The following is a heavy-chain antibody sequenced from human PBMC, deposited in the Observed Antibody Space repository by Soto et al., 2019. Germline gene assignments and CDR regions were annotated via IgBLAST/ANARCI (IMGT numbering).Heavy chain of an antibody. D-gene: IGHD6-13*01. CDR3: ARHRDPGYSSSWFNS. Sequence: QLLLQESGPGLVKPSETLSLTCSVSGDSISSSTYCWGWIRQPPGKGLEWIGSKYYTGTSHYNPSLKXRXPXPVDTSNNQFSLKVTSVTAADTAVYYCARHRDPGYSSSWFNSWGQGTLVIVSS. J-gene: IGHJ5*01. CDR1: GDSISSSTYC. V-gene: IGHV4-39*01. CDR2: KYYTGTS.